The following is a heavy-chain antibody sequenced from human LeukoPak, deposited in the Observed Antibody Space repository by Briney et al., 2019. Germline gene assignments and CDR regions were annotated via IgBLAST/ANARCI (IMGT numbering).Heavy chain of an antibody. V-gene: IGHV4-39*01. D-gene: IGHD4-17*01. CDR3: ASILHGDPRDY. J-gene: IGHJ4*02. Sequence: SETLSLTCTVSGGSISSSSYYWGWIRQPPGKGLEGIVSIYYSGSTYYNPSLKSRVTISVDTSKNQFSLKLSSVTAADTAVYYCASILHGDPRDYWGQGTLVTVSS. CDR2: IYYSGST. CDR1: GGSISSSSYY.